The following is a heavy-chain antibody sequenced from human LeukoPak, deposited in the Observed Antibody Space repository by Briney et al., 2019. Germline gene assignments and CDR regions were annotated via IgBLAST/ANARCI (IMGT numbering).Heavy chain of an antibody. CDR1: GYTFTGYY. Sequence: GASVKVSCKASGYTFTGYYMHWVRQAPGRGLEWMGWINPNSGGTNYAQKFQGRVTMTRDTSISTAYMELSRLRSDDTAVYYCARSDSSGWYFDYWGQGTLVTVSS. V-gene: IGHV1-2*02. CDR3: ARSDSSGWYFDY. J-gene: IGHJ4*02. D-gene: IGHD6-19*01. CDR2: INPNSGGT.